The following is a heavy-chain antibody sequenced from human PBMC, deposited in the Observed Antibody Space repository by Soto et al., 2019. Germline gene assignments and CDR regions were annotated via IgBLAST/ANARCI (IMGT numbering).Heavy chain of an antibody. J-gene: IGHJ4*02. CDR1: GYSFTIYW. Sequence: GESMKISCKGSGYSFTIYWISWVRQMPGKGLEWMGRIDPSDSYTNYSPSFQGHVTISADKSISTAYLQWSSLKASDTAMYYCAXHIRYYYDSSGYSYFDYWGPGTLVTVSS. CDR3: AXHIRYYYDSSGYSYFDY. V-gene: IGHV5-10-1*01. CDR2: IDPSDSYT. D-gene: IGHD3-22*01.